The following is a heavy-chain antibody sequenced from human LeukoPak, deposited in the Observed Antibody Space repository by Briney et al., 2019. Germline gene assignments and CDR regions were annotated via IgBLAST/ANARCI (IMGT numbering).Heavy chain of an antibody. CDR1: GGTFGSYA. CDR2: IIPIFGTA. D-gene: IGHD1-26*01. V-gene: IGHV1-69*13. CDR3: ARDLGARWFYYYMDV. J-gene: IGHJ6*03. Sequence: SVKVSCKASGGTFGSYAISWVRQAPGQGLEWMGGIIPIFGTANYAQKFQGRVTITADESTSTAYMELSSLRSEDTAVYYCARDLGARWFYYYMDVWGKGTTVTVSS.